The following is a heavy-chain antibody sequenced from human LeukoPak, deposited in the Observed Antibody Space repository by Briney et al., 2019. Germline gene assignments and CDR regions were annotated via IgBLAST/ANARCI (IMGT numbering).Heavy chain of an antibody. V-gene: IGHV1-2*02. J-gene: IGHJ4*02. CDR1: GYTFTGYY. CDR2: INPNSGGT. Sequence: ASVKVSCKTSGYTFTGYYMHWVRQAPGQGLEWMGWINPNSGGTNYAQKFQGRVTMTRDTSISTAYMELSRLRSDDTAVYYCARASSGWYEGGFDYWGQGTLVTVSS. D-gene: IGHD6-19*01. CDR3: ARASSGWYEGGFDY.